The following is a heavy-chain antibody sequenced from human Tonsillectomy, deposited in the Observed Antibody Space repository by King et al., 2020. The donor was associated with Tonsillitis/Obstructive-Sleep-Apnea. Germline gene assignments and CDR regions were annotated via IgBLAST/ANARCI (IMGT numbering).Heavy chain of an antibody. CDR3: ARGKLASRPYCSGGSCYRSYYYMDV. CDR2: INHSGST. CDR1: GGSFSGYY. J-gene: IGHJ6*03. D-gene: IGHD2-15*01. Sequence: VQLQQWGAGLLKPSETLSLTCAVYGGSFSGYYWSWIRQPPGKGLEWIGEINHSGSTNYKPSLKSRVTISVDTSKNQFSLKLSSVTAADTAVYYCARGKLASRPYCSGGSCYRSYYYMDVWGKGTTVTVSS. V-gene: IGHV4-34*01.